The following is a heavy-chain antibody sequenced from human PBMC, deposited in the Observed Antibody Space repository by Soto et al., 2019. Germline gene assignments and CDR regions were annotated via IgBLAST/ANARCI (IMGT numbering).Heavy chain of an antibody. D-gene: IGHD3-10*01. V-gene: IGHV3-33*01. CDR2: IWYDGSNK. Sequence: QVQLVESGGGVVQPGRSLRLSCAASGFTFSSYGMHWVRQAPGKGLEWVAVIWYDGSNKYYADSVKGRFTISRDNSKNTLYLQMNSLRAEDTAVYYCARDGGYYYGSGSFYLFDYWGQGTLVTVSS. CDR1: GFTFSSYG. CDR3: ARDGGYYYGSGSFYLFDY. J-gene: IGHJ4*02.